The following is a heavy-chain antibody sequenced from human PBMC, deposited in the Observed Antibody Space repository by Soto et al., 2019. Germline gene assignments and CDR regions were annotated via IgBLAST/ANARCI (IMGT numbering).Heavy chain of an antibody. Sequence: GGSLRLSXAASGFTFSSYEMNWVRQAPGKGLEWVSYISSSGSTIYYADSVKGRFTISRDNAKNSLYLQMNSLRAEDTAVYYCAGAGDYYDSAFDYWGQGTLVTVSS. V-gene: IGHV3-48*03. CDR1: GFTFSSYE. CDR2: ISSSGSTI. J-gene: IGHJ4*02. D-gene: IGHD3-22*01. CDR3: AGAGDYYDSAFDY.